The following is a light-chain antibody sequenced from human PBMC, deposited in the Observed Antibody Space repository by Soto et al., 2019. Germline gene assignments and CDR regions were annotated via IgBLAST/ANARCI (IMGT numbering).Light chain of an antibody. CDR2: KAS. CDR3: QQRT. J-gene: IGKJ1*01. CDR1: QSISSW. V-gene: IGKV1-5*03. Sequence: DIQMTQSPSTLSASVGDRVTITCRASQSISSWLAWYQQKPGKAPKLLIYKASSLESGVPSRFSGSGSGTEFTLTISSRQPDDFATYYCQQRTFGQGTKVEIK.